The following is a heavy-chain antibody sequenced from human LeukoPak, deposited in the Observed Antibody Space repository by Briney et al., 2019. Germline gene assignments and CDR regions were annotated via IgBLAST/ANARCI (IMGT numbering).Heavy chain of an antibody. CDR2: IRSKANSYAT. Sequence: PGGSLRLSCAPSGFTFSGSAMHWVRQASGKGLEWVGRIRSKANSYATAYAASVKGRFTISRDDSKNTAYLQMNSLKTEDTAVYYRTRLSYSSGWGHGYWGQGTLVTVSS. V-gene: IGHV3-73*01. D-gene: IGHD6-19*01. CDR3: TRLSYSSGWGHGY. CDR1: GFTFSGSA. J-gene: IGHJ4*02.